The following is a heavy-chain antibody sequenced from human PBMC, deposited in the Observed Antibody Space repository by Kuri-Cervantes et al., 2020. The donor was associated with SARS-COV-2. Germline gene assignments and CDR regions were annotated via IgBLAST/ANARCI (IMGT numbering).Heavy chain of an antibody. D-gene: IGHD4-23*01. CDR2: IWWDGSEE. V-gene: IGHV3-33*01. CDR3: ARGSYGGNSDFDY. Sequence: GESLKISCAASGFTFSSYGMHWDRQTPGKGLEWVAVIWWDGSEEYYLDSVKGRFTISKDNSKNMLFLEINNLRVEDAAVYFCARGSYGGNSDFDYWGQGTPVTVSS. CDR1: GFTFSSYG. J-gene: IGHJ4*02.